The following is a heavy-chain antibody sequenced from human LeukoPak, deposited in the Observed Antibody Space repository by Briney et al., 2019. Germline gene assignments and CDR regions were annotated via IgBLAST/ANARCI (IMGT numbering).Heavy chain of an antibody. J-gene: IGHJ4*02. CDR2: IKQDGSEK. D-gene: IGHD2-2*03. Sequence: GGSLRLSCAASGFTFSSYWMSWVRQAPGKGLEWVANIKQDGSEKYYVDSVKGRFTISRDNAKNSLYLQMNSLRAEDMALYYCAKAPGYCSSTSCYYFDYWGQGTLVTVSS. CDR3: AKAPGYCSSTSCYYFDY. V-gene: IGHV3-7*03. CDR1: GFTFSSYW.